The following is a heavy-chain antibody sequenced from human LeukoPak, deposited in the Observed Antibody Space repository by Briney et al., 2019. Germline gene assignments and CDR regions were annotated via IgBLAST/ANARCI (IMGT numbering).Heavy chain of an antibody. Sequence: SETLSLTCTVSGGSMSTYYWSWIRQPPGKGLEWIGYIYYSGSTNYNPSLKSRVTISVDTSKNQFSLKLSSVTAADTAVYYCARASLAGYDFWSGYYARDNWFDPWGQGTLVTVSS. CDR1: GGSMSTYY. D-gene: IGHD3-3*01. CDR2: IYYSGST. CDR3: ARASLAGYDFWSGYYARDNWFDP. J-gene: IGHJ5*02. V-gene: IGHV4-59*01.